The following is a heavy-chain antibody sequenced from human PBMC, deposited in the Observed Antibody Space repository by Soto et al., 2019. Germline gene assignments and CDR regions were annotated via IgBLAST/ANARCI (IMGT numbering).Heavy chain of an antibody. CDR2: INPNSGGT. V-gene: IGHV1-2*02. Sequence: ASVKVSCKASGYTFTGYYMHWVRQAPGQGLEWMGWINPNSGGTNYAQKFQGRVTMTRDTSISTAYMELSRLRSDDTAVYYCARVSVLPTYGSSWYSRGPRRLDYWGQGTLVTVSS. J-gene: IGHJ4*02. CDR1: GYTFTGYY. CDR3: ARVSVLPTYGSSWYSRGPRRLDY. D-gene: IGHD6-13*01.